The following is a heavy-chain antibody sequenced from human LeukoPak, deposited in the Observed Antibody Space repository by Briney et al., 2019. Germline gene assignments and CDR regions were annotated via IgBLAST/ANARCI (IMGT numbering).Heavy chain of an antibody. CDR1: GYTFDIYN. V-gene: IGHV1-8*01. J-gene: IGHJ6*04. CDR2: MNPRTGFA. CDR3: ARGGIRDSNNVNYLYMDV. Sequence: ASVKVSCKASGYTFDIYNVYWVRQATGKGLEWMGWMNPRTGFAGYAQKFQDRVNMTRNTFIPTAYMELTSLRSEDTAVYFCARGGIRDSNNVNYLYMDVWGKGTTVIVSS. D-gene: IGHD4-11*01.